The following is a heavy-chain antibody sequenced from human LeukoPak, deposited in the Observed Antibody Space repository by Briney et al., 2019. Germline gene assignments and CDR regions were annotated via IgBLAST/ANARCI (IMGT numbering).Heavy chain of an antibody. CDR3: ARSYSSGWYAKYYFDY. Sequence: SVKVSCKASGYTFTGYYIHWVRQAPGQGLEWMGGIIPIFGTANYAQKFQGRVTITADESTSTAYMELSSLRSEDTAVYYCARSYSSGWYAKYYFDYWGQGTLVTVSS. V-gene: IGHV1-69*13. CDR1: GYTFTGYY. D-gene: IGHD6-19*01. CDR2: IIPIFGTA. J-gene: IGHJ4*02.